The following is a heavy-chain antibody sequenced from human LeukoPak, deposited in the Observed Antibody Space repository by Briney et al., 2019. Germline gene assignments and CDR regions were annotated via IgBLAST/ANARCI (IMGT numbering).Heavy chain of an antibody. CDR1: GFTFSSYA. J-gene: IGHJ4*02. V-gene: IGHV3-23*01. Sequence: GGSLRLSCAASGFTFSSYAMSWVRQAPGKGLEWVSGISGSGDSTYYADSVKGRFTISRDNSKNTLYLQMNSLRAEDTAVYYCAKDGGRYYYDSSGYYLDYWGQGTLVTVSS. CDR3: AKDGGRYYYDSSGYYLDY. D-gene: IGHD3-22*01. CDR2: ISGSGDST.